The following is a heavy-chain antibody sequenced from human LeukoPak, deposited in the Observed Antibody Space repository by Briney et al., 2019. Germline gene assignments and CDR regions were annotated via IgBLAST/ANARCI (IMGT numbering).Heavy chain of an antibody. CDR3: ASRYYDILTGGRFDP. CDR2: IYYNGST. CDR1: GGSISSSSYY. V-gene: IGHV4-39*07. Sequence: SETLSLTCTVSGGSISSSSYYWGWIRQPPGKGLEWIGSIYYNGSTYYNPSLKSRVTISVDTSKNQFSLKLNSVTAADTAVYYCASRYYDILTGGRFDPWGQGTLVTVSS. D-gene: IGHD3-9*01. J-gene: IGHJ5*02.